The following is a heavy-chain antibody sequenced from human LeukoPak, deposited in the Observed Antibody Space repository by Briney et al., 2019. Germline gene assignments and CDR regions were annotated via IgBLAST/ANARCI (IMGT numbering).Heavy chain of an antibody. D-gene: IGHD1-14*01. CDR2: IFPADSNT. V-gene: IGHV5-51*01. J-gene: IGHJ4*02. CDR3: ARHRATGTWSDFDY. CDR1: GFSFTKYW. Sequence: GESLKISCQGSGFSFTKYWIGWVRQKPGRGLEWLGVIFPADSNTAYNSSFRGQVTISVDKSIDTAYLQWGSLKASDSAIYYCARHRATGTWSDFDYWGQGTVVTVSS.